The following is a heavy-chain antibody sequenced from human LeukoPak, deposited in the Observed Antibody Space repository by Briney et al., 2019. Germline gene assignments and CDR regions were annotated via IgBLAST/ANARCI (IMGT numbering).Heavy chain of an antibody. J-gene: IGHJ5*02. Sequence: GRSLRLSCAASGFNFDDYAMPWVRQPPGKGLEWVSGISWNSANIGYADSVKGRFTISRDNAKNSLYLQMNSLRDEDSAFYYCATVAGSSLSRNYFDPWGQGTLVTVSS. V-gene: IGHV3-9*01. CDR3: ATVAGSSLSRNYFDP. CDR2: ISWNSANI. D-gene: IGHD6-6*01. CDR1: GFNFDDYA.